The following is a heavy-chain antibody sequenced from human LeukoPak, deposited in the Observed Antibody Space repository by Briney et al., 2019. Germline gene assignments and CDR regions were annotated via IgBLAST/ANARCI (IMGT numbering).Heavy chain of an antibody. V-gene: IGHV3-23*01. CDR3: AKDGGMTTVTTFDY. J-gene: IGHJ4*02. CDR1: GFTFSSYA. Sequence: GGSLRLSCAASGFTFSSYAMSWVRQAPGKGLEWVSAISGSGGSTYYADSVKGRFTISRDNSKNTLYLQMNSLRAGDTAVYYCAKDGGMTTVTTFDYWGQGTLVTVSS. D-gene: IGHD4-17*01. CDR2: ISGSGGST.